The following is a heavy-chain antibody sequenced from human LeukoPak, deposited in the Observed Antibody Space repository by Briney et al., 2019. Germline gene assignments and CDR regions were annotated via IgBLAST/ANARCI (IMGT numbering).Heavy chain of an antibody. CDR2: IYTSGST. CDR3: ASGYYDSSGYYGFDY. V-gene: IGHV4-4*07. CDR1: GGSISSYY. D-gene: IGHD3-22*01. J-gene: IGHJ4*02. Sequence: PSETLSLTCTVSGGSISSYYWSWIRQPAGKGLEWIGRIYTSGSTNYNPSLKSRVTMSVDTSKNQFSLKLSSVTAADTAVYYCASGYYDSSGYYGFDYWGQGTLVTVSS.